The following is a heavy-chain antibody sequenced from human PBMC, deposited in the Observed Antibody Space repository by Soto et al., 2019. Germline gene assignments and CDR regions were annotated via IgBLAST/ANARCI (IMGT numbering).Heavy chain of an antibody. J-gene: IGHJ6*02. D-gene: IGHD6-13*01. Sequence: PGGSLRLSCAASGFTVSSNYMSWVRQAPGKGLEWVSVIYSGGSTYYADSVKGRFTISRDNSKNTLYLQMNSLRAEDTAVYYCARDQRGWAAAGYYYYYGMDVWGQGTTVTVSS. CDR1: GFTVSSNY. CDR3: ARDQRGWAAAGYYYYYGMDV. CDR2: IYSGGST. V-gene: IGHV3-53*01.